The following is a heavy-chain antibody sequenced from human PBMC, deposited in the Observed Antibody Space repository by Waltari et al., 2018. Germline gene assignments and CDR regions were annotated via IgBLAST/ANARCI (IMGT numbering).Heavy chain of an antibody. D-gene: IGHD6-13*01. CDR2: IKSKTDGGTT. CDR3: TTARIAAAGTIDY. J-gene: IGHJ4*02. Sequence: EVQLVESGGGLVKPGGSLRLSCAASGFPFSNAWMRWVRQAPGKGLEWVGRIKSKTDGGTTDYAAPVKGRFTISRDDSKNTLYLQMNSLKTEDTAVYYCTTARIAAAGTIDYWGQGTLVTVSS. V-gene: IGHV3-15*01. CDR1: GFPFSNAW.